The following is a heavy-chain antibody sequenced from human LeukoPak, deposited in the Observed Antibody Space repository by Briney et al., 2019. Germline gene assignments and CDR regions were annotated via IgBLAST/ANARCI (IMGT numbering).Heavy chain of an antibody. CDR2: IYHTGGT. V-gene: IGHV4-38-2*02. CDR1: GYSISSSYY. Sequence: SETLSLTCAVSGYSISSSYYWGWIRQPPGKGLEWIGSIYHTGGTYYNPSLKSRVTISIDTSKNKFSLNLSSVTAADTAVYYCARDAQTYYYDTSGYYFEYWGQGTLVTVSS. J-gene: IGHJ4*02. CDR3: ARDAQTYYYDTSGYYFEY. D-gene: IGHD3-22*01.